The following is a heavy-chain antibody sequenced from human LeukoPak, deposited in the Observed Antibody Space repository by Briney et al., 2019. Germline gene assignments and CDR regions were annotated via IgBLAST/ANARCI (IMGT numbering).Heavy chain of an antibody. V-gene: IGHV3-64*01. Sequence: GGSLRLSCAASGFNFSSYAMHWVRQAPGKGLEYVSAISSNGGSTYYANSVKGRFTISRDNSKNTLYLQMGSLRAEDMAVYYCAGDGSKARVGYYYYMDVWGKGTTVTVSS. J-gene: IGHJ6*03. CDR2: ISSNGGST. CDR3: AGDGSKARVGYYYYMDV. CDR1: GFNFSSYA. D-gene: IGHD2-15*01.